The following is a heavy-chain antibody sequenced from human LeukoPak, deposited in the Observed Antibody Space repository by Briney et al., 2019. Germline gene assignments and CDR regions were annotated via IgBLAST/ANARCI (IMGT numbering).Heavy chain of an antibody. D-gene: IGHD6-19*01. Sequence: GGSLRLSCAASRFTFSSYNMNWVRQAPGKGLEWVSYISSGGINKYYADSVKARFTISRDNSKNTLYLQMNSLRAEDTAVYYCAKVDSSGWYVSSPDYWGQGTLVTVSS. V-gene: IGHV3-48*01. CDR1: RFTFSSYN. CDR3: AKVDSSGWYVSSPDY. CDR2: ISSGGINK. J-gene: IGHJ4*02.